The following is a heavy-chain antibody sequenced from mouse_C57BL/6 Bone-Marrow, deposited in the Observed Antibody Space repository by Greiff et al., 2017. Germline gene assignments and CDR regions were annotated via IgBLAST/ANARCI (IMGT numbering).Heavy chain of an antibody. J-gene: IGHJ3*01. D-gene: IGHD1-1*02. Sequence: EVQLVESGAELVRPGASVKLSCTASGFNFKDDYMHWVKQRPEQGLEWIGWIDPENGDTEYASKFQGKATITADTSSNTAYLQLSSLASEDTAVYYCTNRWSWCAYWGQGTLVSVSA. V-gene: IGHV14-4*01. CDR1: GFNFKDDY. CDR2: IDPENGDT. CDR3: TNRWSWCAY.